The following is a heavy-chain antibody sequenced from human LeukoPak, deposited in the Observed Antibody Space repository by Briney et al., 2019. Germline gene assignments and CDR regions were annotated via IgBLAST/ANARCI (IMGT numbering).Heavy chain of an antibody. Sequence: PGGSLRLSCAASGFTFSSYSMNWVRQAPGKGLEWVSSISSSSSYIYYADSVKGRFTISRDNAKNSLYLQMNSLRAEDTAVYYCASKRGLYSYGYFDYWGQGTLVTVSS. CDR3: ASKRGLYSYGYFDY. D-gene: IGHD5-18*01. CDR2: ISSSSSYI. CDR1: GFTFSSYS. V-gene: IGHV3-21*01. J-gene: IGHJ4*02.